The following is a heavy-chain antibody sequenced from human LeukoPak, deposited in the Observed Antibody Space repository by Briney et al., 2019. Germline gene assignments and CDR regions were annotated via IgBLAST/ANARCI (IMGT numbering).Heavy chain of an antibody. D-gene: IGHD6-13*01. J-gene: IGHJ4*02. CDR2: ISAYNGNT. CDR3: ARGPYSSSWSYFDY. V-gene: IGHV1-18*01. Sequence: ASVKVSCKASGYTFISYGISWVRQAPGQGLEWMGWISAYNGNTNYAQKLQGRVTMTTDTSTSTAYMELRSLRSEDTAVYYCARGPYSSSWSYFDYWGQGTLVTVSS. CDR1: GYTFISYG.